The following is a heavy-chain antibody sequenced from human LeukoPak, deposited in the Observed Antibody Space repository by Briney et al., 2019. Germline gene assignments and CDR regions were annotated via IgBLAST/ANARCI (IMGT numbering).Heavy chain of an antibody. V-gene: IGHV3-7*01. CDR2: INQDGSEK. CDR1: RFTFSTYK. Sequence: GGSLRLSRVASRFTFSTYKMTWVRQAPGKGLEWVANINQDGSEKKYLDSVKGRFTISRDNAKNSLDLQMNSLRAEDTAVYYCAIAIPYSGIYIWHFDSWGQGTLVSVSS. D-gene: IGHD1-26*01. J-gene: IGHJ4*02. CDR3: AIAIPYSGIYIWHFDS.